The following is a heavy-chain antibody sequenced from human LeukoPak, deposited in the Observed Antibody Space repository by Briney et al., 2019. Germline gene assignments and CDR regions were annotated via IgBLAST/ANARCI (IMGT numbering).Heavy chain of an antibody. V-gene: IGHV1-8*01. CDR3: ARLSQYSRTPHRSGLHY. D-gene: IGHD1-14*01. J-gene: IGHJ4*02. CDR1: GYTFTSYD. Sequence: ASVKVSCKASGYTFTSYDINWVRLAPGHGLEWMGWMNANPHNGETRHAQKFQGRVTMTANTSTRTFYMELSSLRSEDTAVYFCARLSQYSRTPHRSGLHYRGQGTLVIVSS. CDR2: MNANPHNGET.